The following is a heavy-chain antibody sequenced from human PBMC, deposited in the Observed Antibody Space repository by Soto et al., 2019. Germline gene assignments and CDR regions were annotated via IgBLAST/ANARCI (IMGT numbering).Heavy chain of an antibody. Sequence: PSETLSLTCTVSGGSISSGDYYWSWIRQPPGKGLEWIGYIYYSGSTYYNPSLKSRVTISVDTSKNQFSLKLSSVTAADTAVYYCARGGITGTGGAFDIWGHGTMVTVSS. CDR2: IYYSGST. D-gene: IGHD1-7*01. CDR1: GGSISSGDYY. J-gene: IGHJ3*02. V-gene: IGHV4-30-4*01. CDR3: ARGGITGTGGAFDI.